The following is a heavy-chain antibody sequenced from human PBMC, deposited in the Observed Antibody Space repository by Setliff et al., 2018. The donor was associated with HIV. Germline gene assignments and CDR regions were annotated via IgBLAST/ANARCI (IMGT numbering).Heavy chain of an antibody. CDR2: IASDGTST. D-gene: IGHD6-13*01. Sequence: GGSLRLSCAASGFTFSNFWMHWVRQAPGRGLVWISRIASDGTSTYYADSVRGRFTVSRDNAKNALSLQMNSLRAEDTALYYCARGWVAGGTISYWGQGTLVTVSS. CDR3: ARGWVAGGTISY. CDR1: GFTFSNFW. V-gene: IGHV3-74*01. J-gene: IGHJ4*02.